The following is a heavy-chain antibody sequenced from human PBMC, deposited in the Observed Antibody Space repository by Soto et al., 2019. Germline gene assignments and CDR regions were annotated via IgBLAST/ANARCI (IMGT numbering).Heavy chain of an antibody. D-gene: IGHD6-19*01. J-gene: IGHJ4*02. V-gene: IGHV3-7*01. Sequence: GGSLRLSCAASGFTFSGYWMTWVRQAPGKGLEWLANINQAGSEIYYVGSVKGRFTISRDNAKNSLHLQMNSLGVEDTAVYYCARGGSGWLGFDYWGQGTLVTVSS. CDR1: GFTFSGYW. CDR2: INQAGSEI. CDR3: ARGGSGWLGFDY.